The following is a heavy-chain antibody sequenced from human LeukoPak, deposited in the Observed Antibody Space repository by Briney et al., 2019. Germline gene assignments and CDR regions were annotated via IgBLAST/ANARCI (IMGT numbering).Heavy chain of an antibody. CDR3: TTGPYSSSYGG. CDR1: GFTVSSNY. CDR2: IYSGGST. V-gene: IGHV3-53*01. J-gene: IGHJ4*02. Sequence: GGSLRLSCAASGFTVSSNYMSWVRQAPGKGLEWVSVIYSGGSTYYADSVKGRFTISRDNSKNTLYLQMNSLKTEDTAVYYCTTGPYSSSYGGWGQGTLVTVSS. D-gene: IGHD6-6*01.